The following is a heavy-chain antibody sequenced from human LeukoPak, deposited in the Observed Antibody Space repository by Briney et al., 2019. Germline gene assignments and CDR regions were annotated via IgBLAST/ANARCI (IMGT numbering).Heavy chain of an antibody. D-gene: IGHD1-26*01. V-gene: IGHV3-30*04. CDR1: GFSFSNFA. CDR3: ARARGRWHLLPLDF. Sequence: LRLSCAASGFSFSNFAIHRVRQAPGKGLEWLAVISHDGATKHYADSVKGRFTISRDNSNNSLSLQLNSLSAEDTAVYYCARARGRWHLLPLDFWGQGTRVPVSS. CDR2: ISHDGATK. J-gene: IGHJ4*02.